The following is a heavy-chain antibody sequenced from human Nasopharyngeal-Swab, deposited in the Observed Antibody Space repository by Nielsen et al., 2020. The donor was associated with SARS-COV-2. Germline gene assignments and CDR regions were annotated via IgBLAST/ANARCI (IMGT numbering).Heavy chain of an antibody. D-gene: IGHD3-3*01. CDR3: ARVTYYDFWSGYEDY. J-gene: IGHJ4*02. CDR2: IYYSGST. CDR1: GGSIRSYY. V-gene: IGHV4-59*01. Sequence: SETLSLTCTVSGGSIRSYYWSWIRQPPGKGLEWIGYIYYSGSTNYNPALKSLVTISVDTSKNQFYLKLSSVTAADTAVYYCARVTYYDFWSGYEDYWGQGSLVIVSS.